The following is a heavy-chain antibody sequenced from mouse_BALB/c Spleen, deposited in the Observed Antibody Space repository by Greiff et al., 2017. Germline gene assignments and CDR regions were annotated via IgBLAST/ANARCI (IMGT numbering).Heavy chain of an antibody. CDR1: GFTFNTYA. V-gene: IGHV10-1*02. CDR2: IRSKSNNYAT. Sequence: DVKLVESGGGLVQPKGSLKLSCAASGFTFNTYAMNWVRQAPGKGLEWVARIRSKSNNYATYYADSVKDRFTISRDDSQSMLYLQMNNLKTEDTAMYCCVRDYGNSYYFDYWGQGTTLTVSS. J-gene: IGHJ2*01. D-gene: IGHD2-1*01. CDR3: VRDYGNSYYFDY.